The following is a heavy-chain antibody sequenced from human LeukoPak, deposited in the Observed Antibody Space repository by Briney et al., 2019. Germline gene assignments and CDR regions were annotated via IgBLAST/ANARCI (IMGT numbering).Heavy chain of an antibody. CDR1: GFTFSGFW. J-gene: IGHJ4*02. D-gene: IGHD1-14*01. Sequence: GGSLRLSCVASGFTFSGFWMHWVRQPPGKGLEWVSVIYSDGSTYYADSVKGRFTISRDSSKNTLYLQMNSLRAEDTAVYYCARAPQVSCWGQGALVTVSS. V-gene: IGHV3-53*01. CDR2: IYSDGST. CDR3: ARAPQVSC.